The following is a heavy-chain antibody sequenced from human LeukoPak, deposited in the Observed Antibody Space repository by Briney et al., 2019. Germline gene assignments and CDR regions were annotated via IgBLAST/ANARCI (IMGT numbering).Heavy chain of an antibody. V-gene: IGHV3-33*01. CDR3: ARDPDRYGPYYYGMDV. CDR2: IWYDGSNK. D-gene: IGHD3-22*01. CDR1: GFTFSSYG. J-gene: IGHJ6*02. Sequence: GGSLRLSCAASGFTFSSYGMHWVRQAPGKGLEWVAVIWYDGSNKYYADSVKGRFTISRDNSKNTLYLQMNSLRAEDTAVYYCARDPDRYGPYYYGMDVWGQGTTVTVSS.